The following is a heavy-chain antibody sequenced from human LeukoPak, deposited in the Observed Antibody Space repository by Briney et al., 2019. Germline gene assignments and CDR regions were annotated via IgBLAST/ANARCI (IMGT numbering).Heavy chain of an antibody. CDR2: ISYDGSNS. CDR3: VKMGYSGYDTYYYYGMDV. V-gene: IGHV3-30*18. CDR1: GFTIGAYS. D-gene: IGHD5-12*01. Sequence: GGSLRLSCAASGFTIGAYSMHWIRQAPGKGLEWVAVISYDGSNSNYADSVKGRFTISRDNSKNTLFLQMNSLRAEDTAVYYCVKMGYSGYDTYYYYGMDVWGQGTTVTVSS. J-gene: IGHJ6*02.